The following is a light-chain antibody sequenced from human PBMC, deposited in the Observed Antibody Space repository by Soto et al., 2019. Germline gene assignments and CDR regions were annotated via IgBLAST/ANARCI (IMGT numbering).Light chain of an antibody. CDR3: CSYAGSSTYV. CDR1: SSDVGSYNL. J-gene: IGLJ1*01. Sequence: QSVLTQPASVSGSPGQSITISCTGTSSDVGSYNLVSWYQQYPGKAPKFMIYEGSKRPSGVSNRFSGSKSGNTASLTISGLQAEDEADYYCCSYAGSSTYVFGTGTKVTVL. CDR2: EGS. V-gene: IGLV2-23*01.